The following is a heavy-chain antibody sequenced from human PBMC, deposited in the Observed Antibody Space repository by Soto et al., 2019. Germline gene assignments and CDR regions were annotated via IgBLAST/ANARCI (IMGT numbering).Heavy chain of an antibody. D-gene: IGHD6-6*01. V-gene: IGHV1-69*02. Sequence: QVQLVQSGAEVKKPGSSVKVSCKASGGTFSSYTISWVRQAPGQGLEWMGRIIPILGIANYAQKFQGRVTITADKSTSTAYMELSSLRSEDTAVYYCASKTSDSFYYYYGMDVWGQGTTVTVSS. CDR3: ASKTSDSFYYYYGMDV. CDR2: IIPILGIA. J-gene: IGHJ6*02. CDR1: GGTFSSYT.